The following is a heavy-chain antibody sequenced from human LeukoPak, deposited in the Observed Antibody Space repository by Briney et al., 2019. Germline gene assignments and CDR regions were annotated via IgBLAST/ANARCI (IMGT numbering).Heavy chain of an antibody. D-gene: IGHD3-16*02. V-gene: IGHV3-33*01. CDR1: GFTFSSYG. CDR2: IWYDGSNK. CDR3: ARDPLGIRMLSLGIDY. Sequence: GGSLRLSCAASGFTFSSYGMHWVRQAPGKGLEWVAVIWYDGSNKYYADSVKGRFTISRGNSKNTLYLQMNSLRAEDTAVYYCARDPLGIRMLSLGIDYWGQGTLVTVSS. J-gene: IGHJ4*02.